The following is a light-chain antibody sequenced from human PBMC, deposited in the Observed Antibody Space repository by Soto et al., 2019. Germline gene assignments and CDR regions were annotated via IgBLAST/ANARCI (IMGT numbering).Light chain of an antibody. CDR3: LQSNNFPPLT. CDR1: QGISGW. Sequence: MQMTQSPSSVSPSVGDRVTITCRASQGISGWLAWYQQKPGKAPKLLIYATSTLQSGVPPRFSGSASGTDFTLTISSLQPEDFATYYCLQSNNFPPLTFGGGTKVEIK. J-gene: IGKJ4*01. V-gene: IGKV1-12*01. CDR2: ATS.